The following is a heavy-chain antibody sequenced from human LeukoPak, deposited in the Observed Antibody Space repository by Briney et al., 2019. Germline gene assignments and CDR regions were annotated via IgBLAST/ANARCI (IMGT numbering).Heavy chain of an antibody. CDR3: AKRGVVIRVILVGFHKEAYYFDS. Sequence: GGSLRLSCAASGITLSNYGMSWVRQAPGKGLEWVAVILDSGGRKNYADSVKGRFTISRDNPKNTLYLQMNSLRAEDTAVYFCAKRGVVIRVILVGFHKEAYYFDSWGQGALVTVSS. V-gene: IGHV3-23*01. CDR2: ILDSGGRK. J-gene: IGHJ4*02. D-gene: IGHD3-22*01. CDR1: GITLSNYG.